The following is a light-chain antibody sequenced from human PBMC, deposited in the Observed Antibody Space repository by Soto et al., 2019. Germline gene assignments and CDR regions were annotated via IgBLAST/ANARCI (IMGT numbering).Light chain of an antibody. CDR1: QSVSSNN. CDR3: QQYGSSPPNT. CDR2: GAS. V-gene: IGKV3-20*01. Sequence: NVLTQSPGTLSLSPGERATLSCRASQSVSSNNLAWYQQKPGQAPRLLIYGASNRATGIPDRFSGSGSGTDFTLTISKLEPEDFAVYYCQQYGSSPPNTFGQGTKLEIK. J-gene: IGKJ2*01.